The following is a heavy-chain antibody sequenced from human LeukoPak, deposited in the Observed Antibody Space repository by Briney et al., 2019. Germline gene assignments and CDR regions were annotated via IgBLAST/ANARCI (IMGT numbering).Heavy chain of an antibody. CDR2: IYYSGST. V-gene: IGHV4-31*03. J-gene: IGHJ3*02. Sequence: SETLSLTCTVSGGSISGGGYYWSWIRQHPGKGLEWIGYIYYSGSTYYNPSLKSRVTISVDTSKNQFSLKLSSVTAADTAVYYCARVVLCGGDCYSGDAFDIWGQGTMVTVSS. CDR1: GGSISGGGYY. D-gene: IGHD2-21*02. CDR3: ARVVLCGGDCYSGDAFDI.